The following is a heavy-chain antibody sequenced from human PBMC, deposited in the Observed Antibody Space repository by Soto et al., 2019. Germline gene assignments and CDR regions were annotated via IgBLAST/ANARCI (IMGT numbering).Heavy chain of an antibody. V-gene: IGHV1-18*01. Sequence: QVQLVKSGAEVKKHGASVKVSCKASGYTFTSYGISWVRQAPGQGLEWMGWISAYNGNTNYAQKLQGRVTMTTDTSTSTAYMELRSLRSDDTAVYYCARTEAYDSSGYYRDWGQGTLVTVSS. CDR3: ARTEAYDSSGYYRD. J-gene: IGHJ4*02. CDR1: GYTFTSYG. CDR2: ISAYNGNT. D-gene: IGHD3-22*01.